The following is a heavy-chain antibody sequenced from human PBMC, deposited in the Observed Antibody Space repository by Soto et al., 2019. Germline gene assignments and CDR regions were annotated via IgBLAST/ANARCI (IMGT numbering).Heavy chain of an antibody. CDR3: ASWPPVVPAENWFDP. Sequence: ASVKVSCKASGGTFSSYAISWARQAPGQGLEWMGGIIPIFGTANYAQKFQGRVTITADKSTSTAYMELSSLRSEDTAVYYCASWPPVVPAENWFDPWGQGTLVTVSS. V-gene: IGHV1-69*06. D-gene: IGHD2-2*01. CDR1: GGTFSSYA. J-gene: IGHJ5*02. CDR2: IIPIFGTA.